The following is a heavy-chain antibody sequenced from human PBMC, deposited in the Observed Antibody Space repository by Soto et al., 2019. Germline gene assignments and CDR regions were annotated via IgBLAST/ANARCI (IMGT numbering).Heavy chain of an antibody. J-gene: IGHJ4*02. CDR3: ARELNTDSSAYYSFAY. V-gene: IGHV1-18*01. D-gene: IGHD3-22*01. CDR2: VSTYNSNT. Sequence: VKESCKTSGYTFSDYGLAWLRQAPGQRPEWMGWVSTYNSNTNYAQKFQGRVTMTTDTSTTTTSMELRSLRSDDTAVYYCARELNTDSSAYYSFAYWGQGTLVTVSS. CDR1: GYTFSDYG.